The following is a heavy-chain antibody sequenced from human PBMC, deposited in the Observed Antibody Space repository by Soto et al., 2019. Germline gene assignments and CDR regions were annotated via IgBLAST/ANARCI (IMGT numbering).Heavy chain of an antibody. CDR3: AREVISGITGTITPYYYYYGMDV. D-gene: IGHD1-7*01. Sequence: GGSLRLSCAASGFTFSSYRVHWVRQPPGKGLEWVSVIWYDGSNKYYADSVKGRFTISRDNSKNTLYLQMNSLRAEDTAVYYCAREVISGITGTITPYYYYYGMDVWGQGTTVTVSS. V-gene: IGHV3-30*19. CDR2: IWYDGSNK. J-gene: IGHJ6*02. CDR1: GFTFSSYR.